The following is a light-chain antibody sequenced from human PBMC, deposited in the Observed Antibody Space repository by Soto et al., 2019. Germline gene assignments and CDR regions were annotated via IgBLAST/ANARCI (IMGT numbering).Light chain of an antibody. V-gene: IGKV3-15*01. Sequence: IVMTQSPATLSVSPGERATLSCRASQSVSSNLAWYQQKPGQAPRLLIYAASTRATGIPARFSGSGSGTEFTLTISSLQHEDFAVYYCQQYNNWPPLTFGQGTRLEIK. J-gene: IGKJ5*01. CDR3: QQYNNWPPLT. CDR1: QSVSSN. CDR2: AAS.